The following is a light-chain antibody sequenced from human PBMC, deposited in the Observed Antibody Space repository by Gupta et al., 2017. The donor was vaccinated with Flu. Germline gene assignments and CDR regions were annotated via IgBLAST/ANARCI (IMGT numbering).Light chain of an antibody. CDR1: QSVDIW. CDR2: KAS. V-gene: IGKV1-5*03. Sequence: PSTLSASVGDRVTITCRASQSVDIWLAWYQQKPGKAPKLLIYKASSLETGVPSRFSGSGSGTEFTLTISSLQPDDFATYYCQKYNTYPWTFGQGTKVELK. CDR3: QKYNTYPWT. J-gene: IGKJ1*01.